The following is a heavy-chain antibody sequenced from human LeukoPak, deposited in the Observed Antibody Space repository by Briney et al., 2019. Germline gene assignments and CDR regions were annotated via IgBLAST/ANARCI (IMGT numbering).Heavy chain of an antibody. CDR2: IYTSGST. CDR3: ARDRKDSSSWSSYYYYYMDV. D-gene: IGHD6-13*01. CDR1: GGSISSYY. Sequence: SETLSLTCTVSGGSISSYYWSWIRQPAGKGLEWIGRIYTSGSTNYNPSLKSRVTMSVDTSKNQFSLKLSSVTAADTAVYYCARDRKDSSSWSSYYYYYMDVWGKGTTVTVSS. V-gene: IGHV4-4*07. J-gene: IGHJ6*03.